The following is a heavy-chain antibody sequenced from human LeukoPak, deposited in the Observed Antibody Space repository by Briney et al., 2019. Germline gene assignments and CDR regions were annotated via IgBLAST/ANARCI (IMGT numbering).Heavy chain of an antibody. CDR1: GFTFSGSA. V-gene: IGHV3-73*01. J-gene: IGHJ4*02. CDR2: IRSKANSYAT. CDR3: TMYYGILTGYSTYYFDY. Sequence: GGSLRLSCAASGFTFSGSAMHWVRQASGKGLEWVGRIRSKANSYATAYAASVKGRFTISRDDSKNTAYLQMNSLKTEDTAVYYCTMYYGILTGYSTYYFDYWGQGTLVTVSS. D-gene: IGHD3-9*01.